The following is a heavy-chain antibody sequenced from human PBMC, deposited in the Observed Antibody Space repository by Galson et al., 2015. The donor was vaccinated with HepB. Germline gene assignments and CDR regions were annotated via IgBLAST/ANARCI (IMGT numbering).Heavy chain of an antibody. CDR3: AKDSGYSYGQLPTYFDY. Sequence: SLRLSCAASGFTFSSYAMSWVRQAPGKGLEWVSAISGSGGSTYYADSVKGRFTISRDNSKNTLYLQMNSLRAEDTAVYYCAKDSGYSYGQLPTYFDYWGQGTLVTVSS. CDR2: ISGSGGST. CDR1: GFTFSSYA. D-gene: IGHD5-18*01. V-gene: IGHV3-23*01. J-gene: IGHJ4*02.